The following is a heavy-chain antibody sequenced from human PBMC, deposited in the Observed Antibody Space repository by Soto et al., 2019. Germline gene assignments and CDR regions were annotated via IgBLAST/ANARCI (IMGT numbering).Heavy chain of an antibody. V-gene: IGHV4-59*08. J-gene: IGHJ6*03. D-gene: IGHD3-3*01. CDR3: ARLYDFWSGYSGMDG. CDR2: IYYSGST. CDR1: GGSISSYY. Sequence: SETLSLTCTVSGGSISSYYWSWIRQPPGKGLEWIGYIYYSGSTNYNPSLKSRVTISVDTSKNQFSLKLSSVTAADTAVYYCARLYDFWSGYSGMDGWGKGTTVTVSS.